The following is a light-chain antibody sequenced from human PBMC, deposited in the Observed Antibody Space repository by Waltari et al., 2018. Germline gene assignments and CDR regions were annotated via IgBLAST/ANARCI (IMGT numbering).Light chain of an antibody. V-gene: IGKV4-1*01. CDR2: WAP. J-gene: IGKJ4*01. Sequence: DIVMTQSPDSLAVSLGERASINCTSSQTLLYNSNNKNYLAWYQLKPGQPPKLLIYWAPTRQSGVPDRFSGSGSGTDFTLTISSLQAGDVAVYYCQQYFTTLTFGGGTKVELK. CDR3: QQYFTTLT. CDR1: QTLLYNSNNKNY.